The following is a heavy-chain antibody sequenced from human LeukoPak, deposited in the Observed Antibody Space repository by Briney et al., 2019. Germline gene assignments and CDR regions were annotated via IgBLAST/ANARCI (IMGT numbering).Heavy chain of an antibody. V-gene: IGHV4-34*01. Sequence: SETLSLTCAVYGGSFSGCYWSWIRQPPGKGLEWIGEINHSGSTNYNPSLKSRVTISVDTSKNQFSLKLSSVTAADTAVYYCARGDHYYGSGSYYYYYFDYWGQGTLVTVSS. CDR1: GGSFSGCY. D-gene: IGHD3-10*01. CDR2: INHSGST. J-gene: IGHJ4*02. CDR3: ARGDHYYGSGSYYYYYFDY.